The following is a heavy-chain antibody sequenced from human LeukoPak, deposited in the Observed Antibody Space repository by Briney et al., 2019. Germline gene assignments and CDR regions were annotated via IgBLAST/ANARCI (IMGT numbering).Heavy chain of an antibody. V-gene: IGHV4-59*01. CDR3: ARASRYCSGGSCYFNYFDY. CDR1: GGSISSYY. CDR2: IYYSGST. J-gene: IGHJ4*02. Sequence: SETLSLTCTVSGGSISSYYWGWIRQPPGKGLEWIGYIYYSGSTNYNPSLKSRVTISVDTSKNQFSLKLCSVTAADTAVYYCARASRYCSGGSCYFNYFDYWGQGTLVTVSS. D-gene: IGHD2-15*01.